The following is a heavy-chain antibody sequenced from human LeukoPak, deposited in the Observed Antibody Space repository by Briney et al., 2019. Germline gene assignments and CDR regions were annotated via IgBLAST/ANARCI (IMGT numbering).Heavy chain of an antibody. CDR3: ARGYIDNLGYSPRSSFDS. CDR2: ISSTSRSRYI. CDR1: GCSFSSYS. D-gene: IGHD3-22*01. J-gene: IGHJ4*02. V-gene: IGHV3-21*01. Sequence: GGSLRLSCAASGCSFSSYSMNWVREAPGKGLEWVSSISSTSRSRYILYAESVKGRFTISRDHTKNSLFLQMNSLVAEDTAVYYCARGYIDNLGYSPRSSFDSWGQGSLVTVSS.